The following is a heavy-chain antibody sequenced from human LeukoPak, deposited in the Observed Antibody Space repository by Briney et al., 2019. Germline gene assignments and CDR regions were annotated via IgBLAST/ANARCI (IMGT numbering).Heavy chain of an antibody. CDR2: ISNTGYST. J-gene: IGHJ4*02. Sequence: GGSLRLSCAASGFTFSSYDMSWVRQAPGKGLEWVSVISNTGYSTNYADSVRGRFTISRDNSKNTLYLQMNTPRAEDTAVYYCGKDRGQQPKALDYWGQGTLVTVSS. CDR1: GFTFSSYD. CDR3: GKDRGQQPKALDY. V-gene: IGHV3-23*01. D-gene: IGHD6-13*01.